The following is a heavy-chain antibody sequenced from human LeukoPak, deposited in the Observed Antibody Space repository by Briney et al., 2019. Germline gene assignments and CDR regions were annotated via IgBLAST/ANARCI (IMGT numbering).Heavy chain of an antibody. CDR2: IHTIGNT. CDR3: ARHGLSSDY. V-gene: IGHV4-61*02. J-gene: IGHJ4*02. D-gene: IGHD2-8*01. CDR1: GASINIGNYY. Sequence: SETLSLTCTVSGASINIGNYYWDWIRQPAGKGLEWIGRIHTIGNTSYNPSLKSRITISLDTSKNQVSLNLTSVTAADTAVYYCARHGLSSDYWGQGTLVTVSS.